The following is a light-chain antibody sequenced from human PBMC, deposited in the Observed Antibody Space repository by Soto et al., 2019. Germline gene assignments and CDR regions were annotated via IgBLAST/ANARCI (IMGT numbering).Light chain of an antibody. Sequence: QSALTQPPSASGSPGQSVTISCTGTIDDVGAYHYVSWYRQFPGKAPKLIIYEGTKRPSGVSNRFSASQSGNTASLTISGLQAEDEADYYCYSYAGTSTWVFGGGTKLTVL. V-gene: IGLV2-8*01. CDR1: IDDVGAYHY. CDR3: YSYAGTSTWV. J-gene: IGLJ3*02. CDR2: EGT.